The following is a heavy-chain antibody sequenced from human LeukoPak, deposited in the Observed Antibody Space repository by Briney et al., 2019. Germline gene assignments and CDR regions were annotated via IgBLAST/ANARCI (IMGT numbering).Heavy chain of an antibody. CDR2: IYHSGSS. Sequence: PSETLSLTCAVSGYSISSGYQWAWIRQPPGQTLVWIANIYHSGSSHYNPSLKSQDTISVDRSNNHFSLRLSSVTAAHPAVYYCARGPRWRTPDCTSTSCYENYFDPWGQGTLVSVSS. J-gene: IGHJ5*02. CDR3: ARGPRWRTPDCTSTSCYENYFDP. V-gene: IGHV4-38-2*01. D-gene: IGHD2-2*01. CDR1: GYSISSGYQ.